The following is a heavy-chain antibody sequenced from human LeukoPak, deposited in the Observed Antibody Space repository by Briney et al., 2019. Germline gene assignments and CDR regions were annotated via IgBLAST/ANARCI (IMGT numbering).Heavy chain of an antibody. V-gene: IGHV4-34*01. D-gene: IGHD1-14*01. J-gene: IGHJ3*02. CDR1: GGSFSGYY. CDR3: ARGGIWDGHDI. CDR2: INHSGST. Sequence: SETLSLTCAVYGGSFSGYYWSWIRQPPGKGLEWIGEINHSGSTNYNPSLKSRVTMSVDTSKNQFSLKLSSVTAADTAVYYCARGGIWDGHDIWGQGTMVTVSS.